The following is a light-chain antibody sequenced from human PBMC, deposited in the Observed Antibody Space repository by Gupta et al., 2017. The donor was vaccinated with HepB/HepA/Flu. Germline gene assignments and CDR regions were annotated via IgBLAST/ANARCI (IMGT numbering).Light chain of an antibody. V-gene: IGKV4-1*01. CDR2: WAS. CDR1: QSVLFSSDNNNY. CDR3: QQYYRTPWT. Sequence: DIVMTQSPDSLAVSLGERATINCKSGQSVLFSSDNNNYLAWYQQKPGQPPKLLIFWASTRKSGVPDRFSGSGSGTDFTLTISSLQAEDVAVYYCQQYYRTPWTFGQGTKVEIK. J-gene: IGKJ1*01.